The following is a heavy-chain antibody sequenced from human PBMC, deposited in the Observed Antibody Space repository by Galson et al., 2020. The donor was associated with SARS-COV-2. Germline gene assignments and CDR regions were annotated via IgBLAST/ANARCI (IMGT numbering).Heavy chain of an antibody. D-gene: IGHD3-22*01. Sequence: SLKISCAASGFSFDDYAMHWVRQAPGKGLEWVSGISWSSASIGYADSVKGRFTISRDNAKNSLYLQMNSLRAEDTALYYCAKSKLRGYYDSIGYLDYWGQGALVTVSS. V-gene: IGHV3-9*01. J-gene: IGHJ4*02. CDR1: GFSFDDYA. CDR2: ISWSSASI. CDR3: AKSKLRGYYDSIGYLDY.